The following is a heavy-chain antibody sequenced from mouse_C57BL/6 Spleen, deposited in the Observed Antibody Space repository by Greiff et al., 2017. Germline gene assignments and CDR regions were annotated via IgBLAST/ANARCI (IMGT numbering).Heavy chain of an antibody. D-gene: IGHD1-1*01. J-gene: IGHJ4*01. CDR3: ARGDTTEFYGYYAMDY. Sequence: VQLQQPGAELVMPGASVKLSCKASGYTFTSYWMHWVKQRPGQGLEWIGEIDPSDSYTNYNQKFKGKSTLTVDKSSSTASMQLSSLTSEDSAVYYCARGDTTEFYGYYAMDYWGQGTSVTVSS. CDR2: IDPSDSYT. V-gene: IGHV1-69*01. CDR1: GYTFTSYW.